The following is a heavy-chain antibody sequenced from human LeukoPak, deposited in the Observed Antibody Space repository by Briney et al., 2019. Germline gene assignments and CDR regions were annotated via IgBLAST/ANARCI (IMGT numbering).Heavy chain of an antibody. CDR3: ARGKYRSSWYWFDP. V-gene: IGHV1-18*01. CDR2: ISAYNGNT. CDR1: GYTFTSYG. Sequence: VASVKVSCTASGYTFTSYGISWMRQAPGQGLEWMGWISAYNGNTNYAQKLQGRVTMTTDTSTSTAYMELRSLSSEDTAVYYCARGKYRSSWYWFDPWGQGTLVTVSS. J-gene: IGHJ5*02. D-gene: IGHD6-13*01.